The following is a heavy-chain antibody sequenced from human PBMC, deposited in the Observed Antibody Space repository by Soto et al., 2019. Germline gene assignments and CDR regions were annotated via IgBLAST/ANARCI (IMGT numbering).Heavy chain of an antibody. CDR2: ISGSGDST. Sequence: GGSLRLSCAASGFTFSTYAMIWVRQAPGKGLEWVSAISGSGDSTYYADSVKGRFTISRDNSKNTLYLQMSSLRAEDTAIYYCAKDSFINLRGYDSYWGQGTLVPVYS. V-gene: IGHV3-23*01. CDR3: AKDSFINLRGYDSY. D-gene: IGHD5-12*01. CDR1: GFTFSTYA. J-gene: IGHJ4*02.